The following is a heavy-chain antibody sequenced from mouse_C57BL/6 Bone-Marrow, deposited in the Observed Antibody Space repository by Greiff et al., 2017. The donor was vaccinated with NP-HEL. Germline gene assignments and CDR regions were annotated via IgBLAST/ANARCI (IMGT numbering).Heavy chain of an antibody. Sequence: QVQLQQPGAELVKPGASVKVSCKASGYTFTSYWMHWVKQRPGQGLEWIGRIHPSDSDTNYNQKFKGKATLTVDKSSSTAYMQLSSLTSEDSAVYDWAISDYDYEGGAGYAMDYWGQGTSVTVSS. D-gene: IGHD2-4*01. CDR3: AISDYDYEGGAGYAMDY. CDR1: GYTFTSYW. CDR2: IHPSDSDT. V-gene: IGHV1-74*01. J-gene: IGHJ4*01.